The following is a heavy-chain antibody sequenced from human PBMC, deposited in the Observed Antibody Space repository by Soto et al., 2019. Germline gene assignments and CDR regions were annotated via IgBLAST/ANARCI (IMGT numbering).Heavy chain of an antibody. CDR1: GGTLSSDCYY. J-gene: IGHJ4*02. D-gene: IGHD3-22*01. Sequence: TLSLPCTVSGGTLSSDCYYWSLIRQHPGKGLEWIGYIDYSGSTYYNPSLKSPVNISVDTSKNQFSLKLSSVTAAQTALYYCARDPRGYDSSGYYYGYWGQGTLVTVSS. V-gene: IGHV4-31*01. CDR2: IDYSGST. CDR3: ARDPRGYDSSGYYYGY.